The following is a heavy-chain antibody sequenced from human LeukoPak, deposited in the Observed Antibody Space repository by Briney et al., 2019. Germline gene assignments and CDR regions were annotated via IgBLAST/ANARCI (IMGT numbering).Heavy chain of an antibody. J-gene: IGHJ4*02. CDR2: IYMSGST. CDR3: ARDWGIAAATPYYFDH. V-gene: IGHV4-61*09. CDR1: VGSISSGNYY. D-gene: IGHD6-13*01. Sequence: SQTLSLTCTVSVGSISSGNYYYSWIRQSAGKGMQWIGNIYMSGSTRYNPSLMSRVAMSVDTSKNQFSLKISSATAADTAVYYCARDWGIAAATPYYFDHWGQGILVTVSS.